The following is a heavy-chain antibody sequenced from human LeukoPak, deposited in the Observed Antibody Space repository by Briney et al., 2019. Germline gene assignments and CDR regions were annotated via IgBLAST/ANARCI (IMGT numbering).Heavy chain of an antibody. CDR3: ASYSRTLGFQH. CDR2: IYYSGST. Sequence: ETLSLTCTVSGGSISSYYWSWIRQPPGKGLEWIGYIYYSGSTNYNPSLKSRVTISVDTSKNQFSLKLTSVTAADTAVYYCASYSRTLGFQHWGQGTLVTVSS. D-gene: IGHD6-13*01. V-gene: IGHV4-59*01. CDR1: GGSISSYY. J-gene: IGHJ1*01.